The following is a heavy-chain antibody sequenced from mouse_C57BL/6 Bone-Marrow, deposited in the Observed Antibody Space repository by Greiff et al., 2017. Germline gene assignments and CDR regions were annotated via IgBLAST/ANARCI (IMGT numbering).Heavy chain of an antibody. CDR2: IDPSDSYT. V-gene: IGHV1-59*01. CDR3: AREGMVTYDFDY. Sequence: QVQLQQPGAELVRPGTSVKVSCKASGYTFTSYWMHWVKQRPGQGLEWIGVIDPSDSYTNYNQKFKGKATLTVDTSSSTAYMQLSSLTSEDSAVYYCAREGMVTYDFDYWDQGTTLTVSS. CDR1: GYTFTSYW. D-gene: IGHD2-3*01. J-gene: IGHJ2*01.